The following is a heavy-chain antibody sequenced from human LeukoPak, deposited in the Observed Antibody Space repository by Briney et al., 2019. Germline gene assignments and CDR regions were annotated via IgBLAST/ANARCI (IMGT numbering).Heavy chain of an antibody. J-gene: IGHJ4*02. CDR3: AKESPYGSGSRNYYFHY. Sequence: QPGGSLRLSCAASGFTFSSYAMSWVRQAPGKGLEWVSANSGSADRTYYADSVKGRFTISRDNSKNTLYLQMNSLRPEDTAIYYCAKESPYGSGSRNYYFHYWGQGTLVTVSS. D-gene: IGHD3-10*01. CDR1: GFTFSSYA. V-gene: IGHV3-23*01. CDR2: NSGSADRT.